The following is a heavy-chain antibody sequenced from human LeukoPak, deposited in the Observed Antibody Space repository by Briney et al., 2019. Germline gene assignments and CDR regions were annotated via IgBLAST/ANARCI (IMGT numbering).Heavy chain of an antibody. CDR2: ISWDGGST. J-gene: IGHJ6*03. CDR1: GFTFDDYA. V-gene: IGHV3-43D*04. D-gene: IGHD6-6*01. Sequence: GGSLRLSCAASGFTFDDYAMHWVRQAPGEGLEWVSLISWDGGSTYYADSVKGRFTISRDNSKNSLYLQMNSLRAEDTALYYCAKDMVSSSSGYYYYYMDVWGKGTTVTVSS. CDR3: AKDMVSSSSGYYYYYMDV.